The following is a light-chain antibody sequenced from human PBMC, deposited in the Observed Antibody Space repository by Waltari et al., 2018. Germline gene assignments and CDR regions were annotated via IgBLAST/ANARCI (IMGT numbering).Light chain of an antibody. Sequence: DIEMTQSPDSLGVSLGERATLTCKSSQSLFYSPKNKNYLAWYQQKRGQPPRLLISWASTRESGVPDRFSGSGSGTYFTLTISSLQAEDVAVYYCHQYYTTPRTFGQGTKLEIK. V-gene: IGKV4-1*01. CDR3: HQYYTTPRT. J-gene: IGKJ2*01. CDR2: WAS. CDR1: QSLFYSPKNKNY.